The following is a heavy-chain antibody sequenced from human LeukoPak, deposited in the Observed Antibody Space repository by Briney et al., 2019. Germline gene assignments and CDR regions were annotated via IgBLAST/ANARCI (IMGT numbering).Heavy chain of an antibody. V-gene: IGHV3-23*01. D-gene: IGHD2-2*01. CDR3: AKDIVVVPAYTPIDY. Sequence: GGSLRLSCAASGFTLSSYAMSWVRQAPGKGLEWVSAISGSGGSTYYADSVKGRFTISRDNSKNTLYLQMNSLRAEDTAVYYCAKDIVVVPAYTPIDYWGQGTLVTVSS. J-gene: IGHJ4*02. CDR1: GFTLSSYA. CDR2: ISGSGGST.